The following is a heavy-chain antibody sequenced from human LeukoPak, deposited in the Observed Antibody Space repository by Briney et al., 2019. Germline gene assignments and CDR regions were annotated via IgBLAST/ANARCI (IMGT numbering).Heavy chain of an antibody. V-gene: IGHV1-3*01. CDR3: ARGVVPAAMTDHTIYYYYMDV. CDR2: INAGNGNT. J-gene: IGHJ6*03. Sequence: GASVKVSCKASGYTFTSYAMHWVRQAPGQRLEWMGWINAGNGNTKYSQKFQGRVTITRNTSISTAYMELSSLRSEDTAVYYCARGVVPAAMTDHTIYYYYMDVWGKGTTVTVSS. D-gene: IGHD2-2*01. CDR1: GYTFTSYA.